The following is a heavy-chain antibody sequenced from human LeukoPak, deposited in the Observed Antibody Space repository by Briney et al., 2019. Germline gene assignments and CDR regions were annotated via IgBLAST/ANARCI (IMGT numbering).Heavy chain of an antibody. CDR2: IRSKAYGGTT. CDR1: GFSFGDYA. V-gene: IGHV3-49*04. D-gene: IGHD2-8*01. CDR3: TNLGYCTNGVCHDY. Sequence: GGSLRLSCTASGFSFGDYAMSWVRQAPGKGLEWVGCIRSKAYGGTTEYAASVKGRFTISRDDSKSIAYLQMNSLKTEDTAVYYCTNLGYCTNGVCHDYWGQGTLVTVSS. J-gene: IGHJ4*02.